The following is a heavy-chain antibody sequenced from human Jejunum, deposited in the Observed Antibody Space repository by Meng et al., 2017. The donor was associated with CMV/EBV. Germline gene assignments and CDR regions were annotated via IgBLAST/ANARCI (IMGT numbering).Heavy chain of an antibody. J-gene: IGHJ4*02. V-gene: IGHV3-53*01. CDR2: IYSDDSP. CDR3: ARGERFGY. CDR1: GFIVSNSY. D-gene: IGHD3-10*01. Sequence: LKLSFAASGFIVSNSYMTWVRQAPGKGLEWVSVIYSDDSPNYADSVKGRFTISRDNSKNMLYLQMGSLRGDDTAVYYCARGERFGYWGQGTLVTVSS.